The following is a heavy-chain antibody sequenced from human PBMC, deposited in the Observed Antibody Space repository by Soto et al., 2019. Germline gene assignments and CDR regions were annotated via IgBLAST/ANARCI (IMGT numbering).Heavy chain of an antibody. J-gene: IGHJ6*02. D-gene: IGHD3-3*01. Sequence: PXGTLSLTCTVSGGSISSSSYYWGWIRQPPGKGLEWIGSIYYSGSTYYNPSLKSRVTISVDTSKNQFSLKLSSVTAADTAVYYCARLRSNYYYYGMDVWGQGTTVTVSS. V-gene: IGHV4-39*01. CDR2: IYYSGST. CDR1: GGSISSSSYY. CDR3: ARLRSNYYYYGMDV.